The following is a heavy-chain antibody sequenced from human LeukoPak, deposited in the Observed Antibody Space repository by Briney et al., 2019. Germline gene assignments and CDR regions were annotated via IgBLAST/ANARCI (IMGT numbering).Heavy chain of an antibody. V-gene: IGHV4-39*01. CDR3: ARSAYYYDSSGYYYYFDY. J-gene: IGHJ4*02. D-gene: IGHD3-22*01. CDR2: IYYSGST. CDR1: GGSISSSSYY. Sequence: SETLSLTCTVCGGSISSSSYYWGWIRQPPGKGLEWIGSIYYSGSTYYNPSLKSRVTISVDTSKNQFSLKLSSVTAADTAVYYCARSAYYYDSSGYYYYFDYWGQGTLVTVSS.